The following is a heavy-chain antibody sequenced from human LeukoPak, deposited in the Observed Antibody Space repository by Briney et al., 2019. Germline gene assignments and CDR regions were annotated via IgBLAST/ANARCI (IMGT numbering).Heavy chain of an antibody. Sequence: GGSLRLSCAGSGFTFSNHGMNWVRQAPGEGLEWVSGISNYGDTYYIDSVKGRFTISRDNSKNTVYLQMNSLRVEDTALYYCAKDRNKISFDFWGQGTMVTVSS. J-gene: IGHJ3*01. CDR1: GFTFSNHG. D-gene: IGHD1/OR15-1a*01. CDR2: ISNYGDT. CDR3: AKDRNKISFDF. V-gene: IGHV3-23*01.